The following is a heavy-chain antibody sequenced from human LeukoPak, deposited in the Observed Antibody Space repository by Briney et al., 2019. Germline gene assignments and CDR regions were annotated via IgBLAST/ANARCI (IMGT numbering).Heavy chain of an antibody. Sequence: SETLSLTCTVSGGSIISGSYYWSWIRQPAGKGVEWIGRIYTSGSTNYNPSLKSRVTISVDTSKNQFSLRLSSVTAADTAVYHCARVFGNYYYFDYWGQGTLVTVSS. J-gene: IGHJ4*02. CDR3: ARVFGNYYYFDY. D-gene: IGHD1-7*01. CDR1: GGSIISGSYY. CDR2: IYTSGST. V-gene: IGHV4-61*02.